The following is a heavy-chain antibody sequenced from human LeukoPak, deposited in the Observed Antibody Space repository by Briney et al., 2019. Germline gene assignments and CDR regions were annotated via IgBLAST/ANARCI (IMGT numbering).Heavy chain of an antibody. CDR2: INPNSGGT. V-gene: IGHV1-2*02. CDR3: ARPTADSGYDYTFDY. Sequence: ASVKVSCKASGYTFTGYYMHWVRQAPGQGLEWMGWINPNSGGTNYAQKFQGRVTMTRDTSISTAYMELSRLRSEDTAVYYCARPTADSGYDYTFDYWGQGTLVTVSS. CDR1: GYTFTGYY. J-gene: IGHJ4*02. D-gene: IGHD5-12*01.